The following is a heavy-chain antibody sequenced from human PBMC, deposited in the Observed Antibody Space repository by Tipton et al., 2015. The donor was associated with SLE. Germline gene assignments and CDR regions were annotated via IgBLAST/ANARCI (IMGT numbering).Heavy chain of an antibody. CDR1: GGSISTYY. CDR3: ARDGTVDAFDI. V-gene: IGHV4-59*01. CDR2: IYYTGST. Sequence: TLSLTCTVSGGSISTYYWNWIRQPPGKGLEWIGFIYYTGSTNYNPSLKSRVTISVDTSKNQFSLKLSSVTAADTVVYYCARDGTVDAFDIWGQGTMVTVSS. D-gene: IGHD1-7*01. J-gene: IGHJ3*02.